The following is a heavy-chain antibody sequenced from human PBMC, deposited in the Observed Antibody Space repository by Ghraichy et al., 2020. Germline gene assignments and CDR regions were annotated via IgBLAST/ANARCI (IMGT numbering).Heavy chain of an antibody. CDR3: TRFSGMTSVYWYFDL. CDR1: GFTFSGSA. Sequence: GGSLRLSCAASGFTFSGSAMHWVRQASGKGLEWVGRIRSKANSYATAYAASVKGRFTISRDDSKNTAYLQMNSLKTEDTAVYYCTRFSGMTSVYWYFDLWGRGTLVTVSS. D-gene: IGHD2-2*01. J-gene: IGHJ2*01. V-gene: IGHV3-73*01. CDR2: IRSKANSYAT.